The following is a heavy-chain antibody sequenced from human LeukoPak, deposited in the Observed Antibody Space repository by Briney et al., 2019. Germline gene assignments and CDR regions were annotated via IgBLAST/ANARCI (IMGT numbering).Heavy chain of an antibody. Sequence: SETLSLTCTVSGDSISSSYYWGWIRQPPGKGLEWIGEINHSGSTNYNPSLKSRVTISVDTSKNQFSLKLSSVTAADTAVYYCARSQWFGESVWGQGTLVTVSS. CDR3: ARSQWFGESV. CDR2: INHSGST. D-gene: IGHD3-10*01. V-gene: IGHV4-38-2*02. CDR1: GDSISSSYY. J-gene: IGHJ4*02.